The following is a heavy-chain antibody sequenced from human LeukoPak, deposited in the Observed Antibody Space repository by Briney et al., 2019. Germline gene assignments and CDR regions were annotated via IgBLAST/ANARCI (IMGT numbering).Heavy chain of an antibody. CDR3: ARGLYDFWSSYYRGRVDYYYYYYMDV. CDR1: GGSISSYY. V-gene: IGHV4-59*01. CDR2: IYYSGST. D-gene: IGHD3-3*01. Sequence: SETLSLTCTVSGGSISSYYWSWIRQPPGKGLEWIGYIYYSGSTNYNPSLKSRVTISVDTSKNQFSLKLSSVTAADTAVYYCARGLYDFWSSYYRGRVDYYYYYYMDVWGKGTTVTVSS. J-gene: IGHJ6*03.